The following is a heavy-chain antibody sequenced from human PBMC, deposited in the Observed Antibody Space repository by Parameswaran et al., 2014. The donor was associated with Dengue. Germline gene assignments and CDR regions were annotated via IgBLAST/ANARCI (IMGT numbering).Heavy chain of an antibody. V-gene: IGHV4-34*01. D-gene: IGHD3-10*01. CDR3: ARYGPYYYYGMDV. Sequence: WIRQPPGKGLEWIGEINHSGSTNYNPSLKSRVTISVDTSKNQFSLKLSSVTAADTAVYYCARYGPYYYYGMDVWGQGTTVTVSS. J-gene: IGHJ6*02. CDR2: INHSGST.